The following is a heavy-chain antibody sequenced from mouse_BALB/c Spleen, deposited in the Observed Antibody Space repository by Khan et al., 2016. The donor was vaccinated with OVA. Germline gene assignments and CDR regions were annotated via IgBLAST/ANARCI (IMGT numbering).Heavy chain of an antibody. D-gene: IGHD1-1*02. CDR3: SRREAVDHFDH. CDR2: IYPGTDNT. Sequence: QVQLKQSGAELVRPGASVKLSCKTSGYTFTSYWIHWVKQRSGQGLEWIARIYPGTDNTYYNEKFKGKATLTADKSSSTAYMQLSSLKSEDSDVYFCSRREAVDHFDHWGQGTPVTVSA. J-gene: IGHJ2*01. V-gene: IGHV1-76*01. CDR1: GYTFTSYW.